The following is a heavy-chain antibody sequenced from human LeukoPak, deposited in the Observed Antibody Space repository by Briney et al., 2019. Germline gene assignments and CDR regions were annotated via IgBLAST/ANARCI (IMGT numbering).Heavy chain of an antibody. Sequence: GGSLRLSCTASGFTFGDHAMSWVRQAPGKGLEWVSTISGSGGSTYYADSVKGRFTISRDNSKNTLYLQMNSLRAEDTAVYYCAYGDYDCWGQGTLVTVSS. CDR3: AYGDYDC. CDR2: ISGSGGST. J-gene: IGHJ4*02. CDR1: GFTFGDHA. V-gene: IGHV3-23*01. D-gene: IGHD4-17*01.